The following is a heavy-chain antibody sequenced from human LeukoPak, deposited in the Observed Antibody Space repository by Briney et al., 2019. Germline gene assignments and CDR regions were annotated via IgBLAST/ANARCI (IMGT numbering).Heavy chain of an antibody. CDR3: ARHYYDFWSGYYFGVDWFDP. J-gene: IGHJ5*02. CDR2: INPNSGGT. V-gene: IGHV1-2*02. Sequence: ASVKVSCKASGYTFTGYYMHWVRQAPGQGLEWMGWINPNSGGTNYAQKFQGRVTMTRDTSISTAYMELSRLRSDDTAVYYCARHYYDFWSGYYFGVDWFDPWGQGTLVTVSS. CDR1: GYTFTGYY. D-gene: IGHD3-3*01.